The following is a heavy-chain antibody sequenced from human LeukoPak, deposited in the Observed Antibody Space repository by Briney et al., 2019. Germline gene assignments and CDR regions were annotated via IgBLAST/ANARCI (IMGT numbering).Heavy chain of an antibody. CDR1: GGTFSSYA. J-gene: IGHJ4*02. V-gene: IGHV1-69*04. CDR2: IIPILGIA. Sequence: SVKVSCKASGGTFSSYAISWVRQAPGQGLEWTGRIIPILGIANYAQKFQGRVTITADKSTSTAYMELSSLRSEDTAVYYCARDYDYGDYADDYWGQGTLVTVSS. CDR3: ARDYDYGDYADDY. D-gene: IGHD4-17*01.